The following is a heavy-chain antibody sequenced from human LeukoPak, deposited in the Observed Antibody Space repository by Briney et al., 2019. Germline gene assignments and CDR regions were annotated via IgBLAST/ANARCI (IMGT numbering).Heavy chain of an antibody. CDR1: GFTFSPYA. J-gene: IGHJ6*02. CDR3: AREKPVGYYTMDV. CDR2: ISSGSTSV. D-gene: IGHD3-3*01. V-gene: IGHV3-48*04. Sequence: GGSLRLSCTASGFTFSPYAMNWVRQAPGKGLEWVSYISSGSTSVYYADSVKGRFIISRDNAKNSLSLQMNSLRAEDTAVYWCAREKPVGYYTMDVWGQGTTVIVSS.